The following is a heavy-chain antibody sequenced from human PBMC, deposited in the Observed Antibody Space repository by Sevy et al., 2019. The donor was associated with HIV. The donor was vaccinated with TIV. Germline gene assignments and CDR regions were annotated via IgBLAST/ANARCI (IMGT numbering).Heavy chain of an antibody. D-gene: IGHD6-19*01. V-gene: IGHV3-33*01. CDR2: IYYDESLK. CDR3: ARDLGSGWYPLDY. J-gene: IGHJ4*02. Sequence: GGSLRLSCAASGFTFRSYDMHWVRQAPGKGPQSVAIIYYDESLKYYADSVKGRFTISRDNSKNTLYLQMNSLRVDDTAVYYCARDLGSGWYPLDYWGQGTLVTVSS. CDR1: GFTFRSYD.